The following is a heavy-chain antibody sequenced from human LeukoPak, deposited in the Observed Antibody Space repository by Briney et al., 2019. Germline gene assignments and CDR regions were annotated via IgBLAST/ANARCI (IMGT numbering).Heavy chain of an antibody. CDR1: GFTFSSYE. J-gene: IGHJ4*02. Sequence: GGSLRLSCAASGFTFSSYEMNWDRQAPGKGLEWVSYISSSDSTIYYADSVKGRFTISRDNAKNSLYLQMNSLRAEDTAVYYCARVAINDYGDYFDYWGQGTLVTVSS. CDR2: ISSSDSTI. CDR3: ARVAINDYGDYFDY. D-gene: IGHD4-17*01. V-gene: IGHV3-48*03.